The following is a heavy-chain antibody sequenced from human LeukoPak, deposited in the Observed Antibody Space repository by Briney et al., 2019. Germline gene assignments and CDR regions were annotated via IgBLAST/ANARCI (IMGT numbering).Heavy chain of an antibody. CDR2: ISYDGSNK. CDR3: AKDSSGWYTFDY. J-gene: IGHJ4*02. V-gene: IGHV3-30*18. CDR1: GFTFSSYE. D-gene: IGHD6-19*01. Sequence: PGGSLRLSCAASGFTFSSYEMNWVRQAPGKGLEWVAVISYDGSNKYYADSVKGRFTISRDNSKNTLYLQMNSLRAEDTAVYYCAKDSSGWYTFDYWGQGTLVTVSS.